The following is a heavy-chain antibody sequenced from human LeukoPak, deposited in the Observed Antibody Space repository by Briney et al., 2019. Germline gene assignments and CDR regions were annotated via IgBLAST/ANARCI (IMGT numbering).Heavy chain of an antibody. CDR3: AGDSSPYYYGSGSHDY. CDR2: ISYDGSNK. V-gene: IGHV3-30*04. Sequence: GGSLRLSCAASGFTFSSYAMHWVRQAPGKGLEWVAVISYDGSNKYYADSVKGRFTISRDNSKNTLYLQMNSLRAEDTAVYYCAGDSSPYYYGSGSHDYWGKGTLVTASS. J-gene: IGHJ4*02. D-gene: IGHD3-10*01. CDR1: GFTFSSYA.